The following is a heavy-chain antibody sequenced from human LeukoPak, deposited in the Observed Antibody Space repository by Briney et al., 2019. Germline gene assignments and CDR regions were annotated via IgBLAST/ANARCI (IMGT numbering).Heavy chain of an antibody. CDR2: INHSGST. J-gene: IGHJ4*02. D-gene: IGHD2-2*01. CDR3: ARAPYCSSTSCYDY. Sequence: SETLSLTCAVYGGSFSGYYWSWIRQPPGKGLEWIGEINHSGSTNYNPSLKSRVTISVDTSKNQFSLKLSSVTAADTAVYYCARAPYCSSTSCYDYWGQGTLVTVSS. CDR1: GGSFSGYY. V-gene: IGHV4-34*01.